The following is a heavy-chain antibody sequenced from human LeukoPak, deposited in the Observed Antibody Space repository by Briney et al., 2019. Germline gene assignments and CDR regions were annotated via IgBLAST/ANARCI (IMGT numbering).Heavy chain of an antibody. V-gene: IGHV4-4*07. D-gene: IGHD3-3*01. CDR3: ARGVAIFGVVINAFDI. CDR2: IYTSGST. Sequence: SETLSLTCTVSGGSISSYYWSWIRQPAGKGLEWIGRIYTSGSTNYNPSLKSRVTISVDTSKNQFSLKLSSVTAADTAVYYCARGVAIFGVVINAFDIWGQGTMVTVSS. J-gene: IGHJ3*02. CDR1: GGSISSYY.